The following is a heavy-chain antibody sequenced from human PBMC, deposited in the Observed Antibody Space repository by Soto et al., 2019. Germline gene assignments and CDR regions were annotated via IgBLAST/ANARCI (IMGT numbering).Heavy chain of an antibody. CDR3: ARFFRVDWDDNSRLPNYYFDY. J-gene: IGHJ4*02. CDR1: GGSISSYY. Sequence: PSETLSLTCTVSGGSISSYYWSWIRQPPGKGLEWIGYIYYSGSTNYNPSLKSRVTISVDTSKNQFSLKLSSVTAADTAVHYCARFFRVDWDDNSRLPNYYFDYWGQGTLVTVSS. CDR2: IYYSGST. D-gene: IGHD3-9*01. V-gene: IGHV4-59*08.